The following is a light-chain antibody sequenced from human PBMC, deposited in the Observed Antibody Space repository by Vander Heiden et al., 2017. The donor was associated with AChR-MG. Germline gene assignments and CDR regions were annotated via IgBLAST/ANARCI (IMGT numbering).Light chain of an antibody. J-gene: IGLJ2*01. Sequence: QSALTPPRSVSGSPEQSVTISCTGTSSDVGGYNYVSWYQQHPGKAPKLMIYDVSKRPSGVPDRFSGSKSGNTASLTISGLQAEDEADYYCCSYAGSYTLVFGGGTKLTVL. CDR3: CSYAGSYTLV. CDR2: DVS. CDR1: SSDVGGYNY. V-gene: IGLV2-11*01.